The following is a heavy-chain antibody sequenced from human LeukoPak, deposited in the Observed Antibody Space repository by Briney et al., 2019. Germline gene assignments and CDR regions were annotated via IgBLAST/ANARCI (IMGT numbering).Heavy chain of an antibody. V-gene: IGHV3-48*04. D-gene: IGHD2-15*01. J-gene: IGHJ6*02. CDR3: AREWTQHGGGGFYGMDV. CDR1: GFTFSAYK. Sequence: PGGSLRLSCAASGFTFSAYKMYCVRQAPGKGLEWVSYISGGSGGIYYADSAKGGFTISRDNAKNSLYLQMNSLRAEDTAVYYCAREWTQHGGGGFYGMDVWGQGTTVTVSS. CDR2: ISGGSGGI.